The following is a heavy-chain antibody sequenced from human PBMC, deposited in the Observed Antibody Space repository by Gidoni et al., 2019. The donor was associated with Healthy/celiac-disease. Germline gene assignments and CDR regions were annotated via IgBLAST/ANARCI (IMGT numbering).Heavy chain of an antibody. V-gene: IGHV4-31*03. CDR2: IYYSGST. CDR1: GGPISSDGYY. J-gene: IGHJ3*02. D-gene: IGHD1-1*01. CDR3: AREVGTPTGDAFDI. Sequence: QVQLQESGPGLVTPSQTPSLTCTVSGGPISSDGYYWSWIRQHPGKGLEWIGYIYYSGSTYYNPSLKRRVTISVDTSKNQFSLKLSSVTAADTAVYYCAREVGTPTGDAFDIWGQGTMVTVSS.